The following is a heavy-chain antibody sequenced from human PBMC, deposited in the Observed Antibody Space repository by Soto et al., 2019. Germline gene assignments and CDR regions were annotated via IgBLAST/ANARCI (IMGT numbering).Heavy chain of an antibody. CDR2: IYYSGST. J-gene: IGHJ5*02. CDR1: GGPISSGGYY. D-gene: IGHD3-16*01. V-gene: IGHV4-31*03. CDR3: ARENYGPPPPRFDP. Sequence: SETLSLTCTVSGGPISSGGYYWSWIRQHPGKGLEWIGYIYYSGSTYYNPSLKSRVTISVDTSKNQFSLKLSSVTAADTAVYYCARENYGPPPPRFDPWGQGTLVTVSS.